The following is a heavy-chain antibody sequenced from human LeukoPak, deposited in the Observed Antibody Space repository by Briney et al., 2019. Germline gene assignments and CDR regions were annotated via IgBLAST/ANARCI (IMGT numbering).Heavy chain of an antibody. CDR1: GYTFTSYG. CDR3: AREVITIVRGVKFLDY. CDR2: ISAYNGNT. Sequence: ASVKVSCKASGYTFTSYGISWVRQAPGQGLEWMGWISAYNGNTNYAQKLQGRVTMTTDTSTSTAYMELRSLRSDDTAVYYCAREVITIVRGVKFLDYWGQGTLVTVSS. J-gene: IGHJ4*02. D-gene: IGHD3-10*01. V-gene: IGHV1-18*01.